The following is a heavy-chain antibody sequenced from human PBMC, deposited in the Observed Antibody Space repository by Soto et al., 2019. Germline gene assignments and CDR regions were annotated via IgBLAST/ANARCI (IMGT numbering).Heavy chain of an antibody. J-gene: IGHJ4*02. CDR1: GYTFTSYD. CDR2: MNPNSGNT. V-gene: IGHV1-8*01. D-gene: IGHD1-26*01. Sequence: QVQLVQSGAEVKKPGASVKVSCKASGYTFTSYDINWVRQATGQGLEWMGWMNPNSGNTGYAQKFQARVXMXXNTSMSTAYMELSRLRSEDTAVYYCARERSGSYYGWGQGTLVTVSS. CDR3: ARERSGSYYG.